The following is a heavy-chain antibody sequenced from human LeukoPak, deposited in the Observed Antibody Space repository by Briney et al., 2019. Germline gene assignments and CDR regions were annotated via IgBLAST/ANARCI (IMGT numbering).Heavy chain of an antibody. D-gene: IGHD3-10*01. CDR2: INPNSGGT. CDR1: GYTFTGYY. Sequence: GASVKVSCKASGYTFTGYYMHWVRQAPGQGLEWMGWINPNSGGTNYAQKFQGRVTMTRDTSISTAYMELSRLRSDDTAVYYCARVGRGSGSFTPLQPFGYWGQGTLVTVSS. J-gene: IGHJ4*02. CDR3: ARVGRGSGSFTPLQPFGY. V-gene: IGHV1-2*02.